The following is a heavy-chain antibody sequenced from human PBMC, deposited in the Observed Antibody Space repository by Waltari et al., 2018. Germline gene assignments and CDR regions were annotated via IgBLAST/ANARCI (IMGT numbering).Heavy chain of an antibody. CDR2: IYYSGST. Sequence: QVQLQESGPGLVKPSQTLSLTCTVSGGSISSGDYYWSWIRQPPGKGLEWIGYIYYSGSTYYNPSRKSRVTISVDTSKNQFSLKLSSVTAADTAVYYCARESAIVVVPAASPYYYYYYMDVWGKGTTVTVSS. J-gene: IGHJ6*03. CDR3: ARESAIVVVPAASPYYYYYYMDV. CDR1: GGSISSGDYY. D-gene: IGHD2-2*01. V-gene: IGHV4-30-4*08.